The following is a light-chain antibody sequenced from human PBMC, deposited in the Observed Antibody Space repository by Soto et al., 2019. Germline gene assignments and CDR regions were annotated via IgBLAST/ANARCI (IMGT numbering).Light chain of an antibody. Sequence: QSALTQPPSASGSPGQSVTISCTGTSSDVGGYNYVSWYQQHPGKAPKLMIYEVNKRPSGVPDRFSGSKSVNTASLTVSGLQAEDEADYYCSSYAGSSGFYVFGTGTKLTVL. V-gene: IGLV2-8*01. CDR2: EVN. J-gene: IGLJ1*01. CDR1: SSDVGGYNY. CDR3: SSYAGSSGFYV.